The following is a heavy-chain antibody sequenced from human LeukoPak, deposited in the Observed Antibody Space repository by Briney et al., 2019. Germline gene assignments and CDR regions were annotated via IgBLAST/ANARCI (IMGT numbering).Heavy chain of an antibody. J-gene: IGHJ4*02. Sequence: SETLSLTCTVSGGSITNYYWSWIRQPPGKGLEWIGYIHYSGSTKYKSSLKSRVTISVDTSKNQFSLKLNSVTAADTAVYYCARVIGDYGDYYFDYWGQGTLVTVSS. CDR2: IHYSGST. D-gene: IGHD4-17*01. CDR1: GGSITNYY. CDR3: ARVIGDYGDYYFDY. V-gene: IGHV4-59*01.